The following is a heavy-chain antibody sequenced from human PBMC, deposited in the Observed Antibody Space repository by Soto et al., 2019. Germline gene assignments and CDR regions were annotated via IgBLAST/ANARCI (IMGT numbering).Heavy chain of an antibody. CDR2: ISYDGSNK. Sequence: GGSLRLSCAASGFTFSSYGMHWVRQAPGKGLEWVAVISYDGSNKYYADSVKGRFTISRDNSKNTLYLQMNSLRAEDTAVYYCAKDLGYYYDSTGDYWGQGTQVTVS. CDR1: GFTFSSYG. J-gene: IGHJ4*02. V-gene: IGHV3-30*18. D-gene: IGHD3-22*01. CDR3: AKDLGYYYDSTGDY.